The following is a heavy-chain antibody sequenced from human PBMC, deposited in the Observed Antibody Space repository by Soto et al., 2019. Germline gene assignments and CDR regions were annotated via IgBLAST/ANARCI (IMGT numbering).Heavy chain of an antibody. V-gene: IGHV3-74*01. CDR1: GFAFTNYW. CDR3: VSSLDRLRG. J-gene: IGHJ1*01. D-gene: IGHD1-1*01. Sequence: DVQLVESGGGLVQPGGSLRLSCAASGFTSGFAFTNYWMHWVRQAPGKGLVWVSRINIDGSITDYADSVKGRFTISRDNPKNTLYLQMNSLRVDDTAVYFCVSSLDRLRGWGQGPWSPSPQ. CDR2: INIDGSIT.